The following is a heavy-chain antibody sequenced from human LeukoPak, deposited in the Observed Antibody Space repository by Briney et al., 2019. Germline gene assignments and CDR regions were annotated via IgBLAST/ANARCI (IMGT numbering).Heavy chain of an antibody. V-gene: IGHV4-59*02. CDR3: ARDARGSSYMDV. CDR2: IYYSGST. J-gene: IGHJ6*02. D-gene: IGHD3-10*01. CDR1: GGSVSFYY. Sequence: PSETLSLTCTVSGGSVSFYYWSWIRQPPGKGLEWIGYIYYSGSTNYNPSLKSRVTISVDTSKTQFSLKVSSVTAADTAVYYCARDARGSSYMDVWGQGTTVTVSS.